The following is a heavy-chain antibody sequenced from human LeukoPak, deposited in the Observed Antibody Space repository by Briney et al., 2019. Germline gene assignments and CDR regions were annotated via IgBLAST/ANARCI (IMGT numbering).Heavy chain of an antibody. CDR1: GFTVSSNF. D-gene: IGHD2-2*01. CDR2: IYNTGTT. V-gene: IGHV3-53*01. CDR3: ARWYCSGTSCYYDY. Sequence: GGSLRLSCAASGFTVSSNFMSWVRQAPGKGLEWVSIIYNTGTTKYADSVTGRFTISRDNSQNALFLQISSLRAEDTAVYYCARWYCSGTSCYYDYWGQGTLVTVSS. J-gene: IGHJ4*02.